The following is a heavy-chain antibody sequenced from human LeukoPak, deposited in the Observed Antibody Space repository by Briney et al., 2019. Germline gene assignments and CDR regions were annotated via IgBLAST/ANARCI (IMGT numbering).Heavy chain of an antibody. J-gene: IGHJ4*02. CDR3: ASRSYDYGDHRSEYYFDY. Sequence: SETLSLTCTVSGGSISSSSYYWGWIRQPPGKGLEWIGSIYYSGSTYYNPSLKSRVTISVDTSKNQFSLKLSSVTAADTAVYYCASRSYDYGDHRSEYYFDYWGQGTLVTVS. V-gene: IGHV4-39*01. CDR2: IYYSGST. CDR1: GGSISSSSYY. D-gene: IGHD4-17*01.